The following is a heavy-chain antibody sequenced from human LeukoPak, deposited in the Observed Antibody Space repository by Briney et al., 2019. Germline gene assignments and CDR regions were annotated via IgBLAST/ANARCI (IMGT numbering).Heavy chain of an antibody. Sequence: ASVKVSCKASGYSFSGYYIQWLRQAPGLGPEWMGWMYPKSGDTSYAQKFQGRVTMTRDTSLSTAYMELNKLTSDDSAIYFCARVPGSPKNNFDYWGQGTLVTVSP. CDR1: GYSFSGYY. J-gene: IGHJ4*02. V-gene: IGHV1-2*02. D-gene: IGHD3-10*01. CDR3: ARVPGSPKNNFDY. CDR2: MYPKSGDT.